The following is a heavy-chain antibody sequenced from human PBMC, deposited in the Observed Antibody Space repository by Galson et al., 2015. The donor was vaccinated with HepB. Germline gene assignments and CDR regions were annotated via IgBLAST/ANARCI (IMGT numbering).Heavy chain of an antibody. D-gene: IGHD2-2*01. CDR3: ARGQGEDIVVVPATMGFMDV. J-gene: IGHJ6*03. CDR1: GFTFSSYD. CDR2: IGTAGDT. Sequence: SLRLSCAASGFTFSSYDMHWVRQATGKGLEWVSAIGTAGDTYYPGSVKGRFTISRENAKNSLYLQMNSLRAGDTAVYYCARGQGEDIVVVPATMGFMDVWGKGTTVTVSS. V-gene: IGHV3-13*01.